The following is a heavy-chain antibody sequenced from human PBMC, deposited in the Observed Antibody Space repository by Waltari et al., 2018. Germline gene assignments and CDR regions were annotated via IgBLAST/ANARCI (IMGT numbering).Heavy chain of an antibody. CDR1: AFPVSSNY. V-gene: IGHV3-53*01. CDR2: IYSGGST. CDR3: ARGGSSGWHNFDY. D-gene: IGHD6-19*01. J-gene: IGHJ4*02. Sequence: EVQLVESGGGLIQPGGSLRLSCAASAFPVSSNYMSWVRQAPGKGLEWVSVIYSGGSTNYADSVKGRFSISRDNAKNTLYLQMNSLRAEDTAVYYCARGGSSGWHNFDYWGQGTLVTVSS.